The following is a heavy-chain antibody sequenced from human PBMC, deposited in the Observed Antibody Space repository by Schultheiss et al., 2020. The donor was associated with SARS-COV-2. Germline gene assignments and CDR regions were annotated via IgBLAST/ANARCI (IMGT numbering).Heavy chain of an antibody. D-gene: IGHD4-23*01. CDR2: IWYDGSSK. J-gene: IGHJ6*02. Sequence: GGSLRLSCAASGFSVSSNNMSWVRQAPGKGLEWVAVIWYDGSSKYYTDSVKGRFTISRDNSKNTLYLQMNSLRAEDTAVYYCARDKGGGNEDDYYYGMDVWGQGTTVTVSS. CDR1: GFSVSSNN. V-gene: IGHV3-33*08. CDR3: ARDKGGGNEDDYYYGMDV.